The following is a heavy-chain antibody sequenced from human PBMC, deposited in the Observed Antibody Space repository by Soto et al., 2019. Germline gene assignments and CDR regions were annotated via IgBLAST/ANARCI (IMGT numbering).Heavy chain of an antibody. V-gene: IGHV1-69*01. CDR2: IIPIFGTA. CDR1: GGTFSSYA. CDR3: ARVTDDYGDYGGWFDP. D-gene: IGHD4-17*01. Sequence: QVQLVQSVAEVKKPGSSVKVSCKASGGTFSSYAISWVRQAPGQGLEWMGEIIPIFGTANYEQKFQGRVTINADESTSTAYMELSSLRSEDTAVYYCARVTDDYGDYGGWFDPWGQGTMVTVSS. J-gene: IGHJ5*02.